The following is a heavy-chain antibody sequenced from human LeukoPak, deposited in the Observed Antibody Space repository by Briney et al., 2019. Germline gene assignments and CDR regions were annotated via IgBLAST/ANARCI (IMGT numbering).Heavy chain of an antibody. D-gene: IGHD2-21*02. CDR1: GFTFSSYC. CDR2: ISSSSSTI. V-gene: IGHV3-48*01. J-gene: IGHJ4*02. CDR3: ARDRLTTIEGGGYYFDY. Sequence: PGGSLRLSCAASGFTFSSYCMNWVRQAPGKGLEWVSYISSSSSTIYYADSVKGRFAISRDNAKNSLYLQMNSLRAEDTAVYYCARDRLTTIEGGGYYFDYWGQGTLVTVSS.